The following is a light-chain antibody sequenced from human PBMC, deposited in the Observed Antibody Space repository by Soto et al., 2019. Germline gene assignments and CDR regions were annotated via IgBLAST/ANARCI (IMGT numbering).Light chain of an antibody. CDR1: QTISTY. CDR3: QKSSSIPYT. V-gene: IGKV1-39*01. Sequence: DIQMTQSPSSLSASVGDRVTITCRASQTISTYLNWYQQIPGKAPKLLIYGASNLQNGVPSRFSGSGXGTDXXLTXXSLQPEDFAXYCCQKSSSIPYTFGQGTKLEIK. J-gene: IGKJ2*01. CDR2: GAS.